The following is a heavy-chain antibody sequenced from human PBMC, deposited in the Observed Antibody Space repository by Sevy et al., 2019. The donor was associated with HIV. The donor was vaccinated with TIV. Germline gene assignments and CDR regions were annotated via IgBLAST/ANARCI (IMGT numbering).Heavy chain of an antibody. CDR1: GGSISSGGYY. V-gene: IGHV4-31*03. J-gene: IGHJ3*02. D-gene: IGHD4-17*01. Sequence: SETLSLTCTVSGGSISSGGYYWSWIRQHPGKGLEWIGYIYYSGSTYYNPSLKSRVTISVDTSKNQFSQKLSSVTAADTAVYYCARDRGTVTTGSAFDIWGQGTMVTVSS. CDR2: IYYSGST. CDR3: ARDRGTVTTGSAFDI.